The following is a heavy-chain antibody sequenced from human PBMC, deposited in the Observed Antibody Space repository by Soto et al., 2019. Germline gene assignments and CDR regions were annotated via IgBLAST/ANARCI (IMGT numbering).Heavy chain of an antibody. J-gene: IGHJ6*02. Sequence: QTGGSLRLSCAASGFTFSSYGMHWVRQAPGKGLEWVAVIWYDGSNKYYADSVKGRFTISRDNSKNTLYLQMNSLRAEDTAVYYCARALKTYYDYVWGSYRSSGMDVWGQGTTVTVSS. V-gene: IGHV3-33*01. D-gene: IGHD3-16*02. CDR3: ARALKTYYDYVWGSYRSSGMDV. CDR1: GFTFSSYG. CDR2: IWYDGSNK.